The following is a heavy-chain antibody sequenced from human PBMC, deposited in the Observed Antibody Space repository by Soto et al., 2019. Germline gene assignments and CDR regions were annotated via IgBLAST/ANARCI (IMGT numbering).Heavy chain of an antibody. CDR2: INPSGGST. V-gene: IGHV1-46*03. D-gene: IGHD2-15*01. CDR3: ARARGLVVVVAATPDAFDI. J-gene: IGHJ3*02. CDR1: GYTFTSYY. Sequence: GASGKVSCKASGYTFTSYYMHWVRQAPGQGLEWMGIINPSGGSTSYAQKFQGRVTMTRDTSTSTVYMELSSLRSEDTAVYYCARARGLVVVVAATPDAFDIWSQGTMVTVSS.